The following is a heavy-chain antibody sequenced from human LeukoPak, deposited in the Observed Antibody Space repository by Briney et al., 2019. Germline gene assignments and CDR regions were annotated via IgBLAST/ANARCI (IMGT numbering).Heavy chain of an antibody. CDR1: GGSISSGGYY. CDR3: AAFYYYDSSGYYAQYFQH. D-gene: IGHD3-22*01. J-gene: IGHJ1*01. Sequence: SETLSLTCTVSGGSISSGGYYWSWIRQHPGKGLEWIGYIYYSGSTYYNPSLKSRVTISVDTSKNQFSLKLSSVTTADTAVYYCAAFYYYDSSGYYAQYFQHWGQGTLVTVSS. V-gene: IGHV4-31*03. CDR2: IYYSGST.